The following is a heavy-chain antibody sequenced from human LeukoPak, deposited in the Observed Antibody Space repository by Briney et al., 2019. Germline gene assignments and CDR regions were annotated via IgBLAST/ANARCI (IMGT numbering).Heavy chain of an antibody. CDR3: ARDRVTERAFDI. V-gene: IGHV4-38-2*02. CDR2: IYHSGST. D-gene: IGHD2-8*02. Sequence: SETLSLTCTVSGYSISSGYYWGWIRQPPGKGLEWIGSIYHSGSTYYNPSLKSRVTISVDTSKNQFSLKLSSVTAADTAVYYCARDRVTERAFDIWGQGTTVTVSS. J-gene: IGHJ3*02. CDR1: GYSISSGYY.